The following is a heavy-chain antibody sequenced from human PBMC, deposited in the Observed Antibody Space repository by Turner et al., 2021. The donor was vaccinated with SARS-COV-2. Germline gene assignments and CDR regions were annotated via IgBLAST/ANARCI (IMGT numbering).Heavy chain of an antibody. J-gene: IGHJ4*02. CDR2: IWYDGINK. D-gene: IGHD2-21*01. CDR3: ARNRVDCGGDCYSFDY. Sequence: QVQLVESGGGVVQPGRSLRLSCAASGFTFSSYGMHWVRQAPGKGLEWVAIIWYDGINKYYADSVKGRFTISRDNSKNTLYLQMNSLRAEDTAVYYCARNRVDCGGDCYSFDYWGQGTLVTVSS. V-gene: IGHV3-33*01. CDR1: GFTFSSYG.